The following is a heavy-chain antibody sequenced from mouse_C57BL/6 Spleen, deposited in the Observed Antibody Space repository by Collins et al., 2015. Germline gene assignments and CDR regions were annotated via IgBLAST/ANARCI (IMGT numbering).Heavy chain of an antibody. V-gene: IGHV1-52*01. CDR3: ARSLYYDYDFDY. Sequence: QVQLQQPGAELVRPGSSVKLSCKASGYTFTSYWMHWVKQRPIQGLEWIGNIDPSDSETHYNQKFKDKATLTVDKSSSTAYMQLSSLTSEDSAVYYCARSLYYDYDFDYWGQGTTLTVSS. J-gene: IGHJ2*01. CDR2: IDPSDSET. CDR1: GYTFTSYW. D-gene: IGHD2-4*01.